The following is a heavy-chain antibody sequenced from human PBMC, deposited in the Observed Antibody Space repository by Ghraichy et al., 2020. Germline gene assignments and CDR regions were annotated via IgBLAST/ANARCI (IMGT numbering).Heavy chain of an antibody. CDR2: ISYDGSNK. CDR3: ARGWELPHPFDY. J-gene: IGHJ4*02. D-gene: IGHD1-26*01. CDR1: GFTFSSYA. V-gene: IGHV3-30-3*01. Sequence: GGSLRLSCAASGFTFSSYAMHWVRQAPGKGLEWVAVISYDGSNKYYADSVKGRFTISRDNSKNTLYLQMNSLRAEDTAVYYCARGWELPHPFDYWGQGTLVTVSS.